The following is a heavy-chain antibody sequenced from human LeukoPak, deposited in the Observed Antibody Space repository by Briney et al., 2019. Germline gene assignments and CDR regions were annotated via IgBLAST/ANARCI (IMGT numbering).Heavy chain of an antibody. J-gene: IGHJ3*02. V-gene: IGHV3-7*01. CDR3: GGDAFNFGGDLFAI. D-gene: IGHD3-16*01. Sequence: PGGALRLSCIPSGVTFNRNWMRWVRLAPGKGLEWGANINQDGSAANYVDSVKGRFTISRDNTKKSLYMQMNSLRVEDTAVYYCGGDAFNFGGDLFAIWGQGTVVTVSS. CDR1: GVTFNRNW. CDR2: INQDGSAA.